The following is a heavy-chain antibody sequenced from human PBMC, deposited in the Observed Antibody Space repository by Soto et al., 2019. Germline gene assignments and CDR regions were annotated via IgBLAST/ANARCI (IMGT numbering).Heavy chain of an antibody. CDR2: IYYSGST. CDR1: GGSISSYY. V-gene: IGHV4-59*01. J-gene: IGHJ4*02. Sequence: TSETLSLTCPVSGGSISSYYWSWIRQPPGKGLEWIGYIYYSGSTNYNPSLKSRVTISVDTSKNQFSLKLSSVTAADTAVYYCARAFYGELYYFDYWGQGTLVTVSS. D-gene: IGHD4-17*01. CDR3: ARAFYGELYYFDY.